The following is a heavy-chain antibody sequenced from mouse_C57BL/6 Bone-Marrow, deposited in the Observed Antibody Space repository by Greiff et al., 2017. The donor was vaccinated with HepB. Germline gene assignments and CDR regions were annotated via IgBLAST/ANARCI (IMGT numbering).Heavy chain of an antibody. CDR2: IYPGDGDT. J-gene: IGHJ2*01. CDR3: ARDVFSFRH. V-gene: IGHV1-82*01. CDR1: GYAFSSSW. Sequence: VQLQQSGPELVKPGASVKISCKASGYAFSSSWMNWVKQRPGKGLEWIGRIYPGDGDTNYNGKFKSKATLTADKSSSTAYMQLSRLTSEDSAVYFRARDVFSFRHWCQVTTPTVSS.